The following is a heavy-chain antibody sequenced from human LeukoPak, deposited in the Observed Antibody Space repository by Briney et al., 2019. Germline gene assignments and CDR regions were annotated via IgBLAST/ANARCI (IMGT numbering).Heavy chain of an antibody. J-gene: IGHJ6*02. CDR3: ARGRSSGWYERRGYYYGMDV. D-gene: IGHD6-19*01. CDR2: INHSGST. Sequence: PSETLSLTCAVYGGSFSGYYWSWIRQPPGKGLEWIGEINHSGSTNYNPSLKSRVTISVDTSKNQFSLKLSSVTAADTAVYCCARGRSSGWYERRGYYYGMDVWGQGTTVTVSS. CDR1: GGSFSGYY. V-gene: IGHV4-34*01.